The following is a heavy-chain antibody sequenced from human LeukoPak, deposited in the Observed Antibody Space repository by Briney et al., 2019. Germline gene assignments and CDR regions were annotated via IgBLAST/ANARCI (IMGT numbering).Heavy chain of an antibody. CDR1: GGSISSSNW. V-gene: IGHV4-4*02. D-gene: IGHD2-15*01. Sequence: SETLSLTCAVSGGSISSSNWWSWVRQPPGKGLEWIGEIYHSGSTNYNPSLKSRVTISVDKSKNQFSLKLSSVTAADTAVYYCATGYCSGGNCFFSSASPGALDIWGQGTMVTVSS. CDR2: IYHSGST. J-gene: IGHJ3*02. CDR3: ATGYCSGGNCFFSSASPGALDI.